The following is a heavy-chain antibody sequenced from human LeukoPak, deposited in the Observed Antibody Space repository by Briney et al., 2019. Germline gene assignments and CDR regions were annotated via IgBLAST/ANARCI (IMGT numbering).Heavy chain of an antibody. D-gene: IGHD3-10*01. Sequence: ASVKVSCKASGYTFTGYYMHWVRKTPGQGLEWMGWINPNTGDTNYGRKFQGRVTMTRDTPINTAYMGLRSLRSDDTAVYYCARSRRVGNGEYPDYWGQGTLVTVSS. CDR1: GYTFTGYY. J-gene: IGHJ4*02. V-gene: IGHV1-2*02. CDR2: INPNTGDT. CDR3: ARSRRVGNGEYPDY.